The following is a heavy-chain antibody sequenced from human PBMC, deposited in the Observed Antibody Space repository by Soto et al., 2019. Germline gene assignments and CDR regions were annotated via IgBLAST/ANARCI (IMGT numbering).Heavy chain of an antibody. V-gene: IGHV1-69*01. CDR2: IIPIFGTA. CDR1: GGTFSSYA. J-gene: IGHJ6*02. Sequence: QVQLVQSGAEVKKPGSSVKVSCKASGGTFSSYAISWVRQAPGQGLEWMGGIIPIFGTANYAQKFQGRVTIPADESTSTAYMELSSLRSEDTAVYYCARGLKGYSGYDGPGYYYGMDVWGQGTTVTVSS. D-gene: IGHD5-12*01. CDR3: ARGLKGYSGYDGPGYYYGMDV.